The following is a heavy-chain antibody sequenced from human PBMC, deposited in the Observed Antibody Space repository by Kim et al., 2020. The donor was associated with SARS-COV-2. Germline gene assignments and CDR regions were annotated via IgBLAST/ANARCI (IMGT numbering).Heavy chain of an antibody. Sequence: GESLKISCKGSGYSFTNFWIGWVRQMPGKGLEWIGIIYPDDSDTRYSPSFQGQVTISADKSITTAYLQWRSLKASDTAMYYCARRTISSNNWFDPWGQGTLVTVSS. V-gene: IGHV5-51*01. CDR1: GYSFTNFW. D-gene: IGHD3-9*01. CDR2: IYPDDSDT. J-gene: IGHJ5*02. CDR3: ARRTISSNNWFDP.